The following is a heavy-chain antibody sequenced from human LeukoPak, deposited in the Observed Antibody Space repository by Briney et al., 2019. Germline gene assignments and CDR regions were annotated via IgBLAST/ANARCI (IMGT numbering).Heavy chain of an antibody. V-gene: IGHV3-30*14. CDR1: GFTFSSYA. CDR2: ISYDGSNK. CDR3: ARVVGEGNFDY. Sequence: PGGSLRLSCAASGFTFSSYAMHWVRQAPGKGLEWVAVISYDGSNKYYADSVKGRFTISRDNSKNTLYLQMGSLSAEDMGVYYCARVVGEGNFDYWGQGTLVTVSS. J-gene: IGHJ4*02. D-gene: IGHD1-26*01.